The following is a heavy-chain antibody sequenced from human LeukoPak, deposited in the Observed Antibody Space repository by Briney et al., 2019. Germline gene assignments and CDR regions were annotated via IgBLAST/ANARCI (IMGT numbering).Heavy chain of an antibody. D-gene: IGHD3-22*01. V-gene: IGHV5-51*01. Sequence: GESLKISCKASGYSFDTYRIGWLRHMPGKGLEWMGIISPGDSETRNSPSFQGQISISADKSISTAYLQWSSLKASDTAMYYCASPYYYDSSGYSSDAFDIWGQGTMVTVSS. CDR2: ISPGDSET. J-gene: IGHJ3*02. CDR1: GYSFDTYR. CDR3: ASPYYYDSSGYSSDAFDI.